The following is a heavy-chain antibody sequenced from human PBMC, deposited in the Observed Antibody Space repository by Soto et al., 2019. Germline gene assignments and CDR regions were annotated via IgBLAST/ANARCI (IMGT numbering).Heavy chain of an antibody. CDR3: ARDVFCGGGQACPDMDV. D-gene: IGHD2-21*01. J-gene: IGHJ6*01. CDR2: ISGYNGNT. V-gene: IGHV1-18*04. Sequence: GASVKVSCKASGYTFSGYSITWVRQAPGQGLEWMGRISGYNGNTNYARTLRRRLTLTTDTSTSTAYMELRSLTSDDTAVYYCARDVFCGGGQACPDMDVWGQGTTVTVSS. CDR1: GYTFSGYS.